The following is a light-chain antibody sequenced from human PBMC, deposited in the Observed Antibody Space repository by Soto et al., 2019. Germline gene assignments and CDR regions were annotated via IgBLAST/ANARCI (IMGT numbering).Light chain of an antibody. V-gene: IGKV3-11*01. CDR1: QSVSSY. J-gene: IGKJ1*01. Sequence: EIVLTQSPATLSLSPGERATLSCRASQSVSSYLAWYQQKPGQAPRLLIYDASNSATDIQARFSGSGSGTDFTLTISSLEPEDFAVYYCLQRSGWPWTFGQGTKVEIK. CDR2: DAS. CDR3: LQRSGWPWT.